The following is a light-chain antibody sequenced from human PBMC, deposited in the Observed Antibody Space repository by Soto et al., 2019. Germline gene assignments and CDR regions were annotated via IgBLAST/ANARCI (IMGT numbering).Light chain of an antibody. CDR1: QTVSSY. CDR2: SAS. CDR3: QQRDSWPLT. Sequence: EIVLTQSPAILSLSPGERATLSCRINQTVSSYLAWYQHKSGQAPRLLIYSASKRATGIPARFSGSGSGTDFTLTISSLDPEDFAFYYCQQRDSWPLTFGGGTKV. J-gene: IGKJ4*01. V-gene: IGKV3-11*01.